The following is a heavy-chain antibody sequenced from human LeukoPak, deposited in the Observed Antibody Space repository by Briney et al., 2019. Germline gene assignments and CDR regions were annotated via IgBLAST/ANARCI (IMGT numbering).Heavy chain of an antibody. CDR2: INPSSGGT. V-gene: IGHV1-2*02. CDR1: GYTFTGYY. CDR3: AREDHQSDFDY. J-gene: IGHJ4*02. Sequence: ASVKVSCKASGYTFTGYYMHWVRQAPRQGLEWMGWINPSSGGTNYAQKFQGRVTMTRDTSISTAYMELSRLRSDDTAVYYCAREDHQSDFDYWGQGTLVTVSS.